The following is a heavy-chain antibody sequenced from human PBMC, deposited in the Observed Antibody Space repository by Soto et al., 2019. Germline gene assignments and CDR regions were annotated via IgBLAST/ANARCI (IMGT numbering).Heavy chain of an antibody. J-gene: IGHJ5*02. V-gene: IGHV3-23*01. CDR3: ALWARDCSGADCRA. D-gene: IGHD2-15*01. Sequence: EVQLLESGGGVVQPGGSLRLSCAASGFPFSSRAMSWVRQAPGKGLEWVSAMSGSGTITYYADSVKGRFTISRDTSKNTLYLQMNSLRADDTAGYYCALWARDCSGADCRAWGQGTVVTVSS. CDR2: MSGSGTIT. CDR1: GFPFSSRA.